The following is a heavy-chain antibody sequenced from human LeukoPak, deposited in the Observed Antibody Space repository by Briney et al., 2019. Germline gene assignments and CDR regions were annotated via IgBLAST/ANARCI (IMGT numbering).Heavy chain of an antibody. D-gene: IGHD5-12*01. Sequence: SQTLSLTCTVSGGSISSGDYYWSWIRQPPGKGLEWIGYIYYSGVTNYNPSLKSRVTISIDTSKNRFSLKLSSVTAADTAVYYCARARGYSGYDWGFDYWGQGTLVTVSS. CDR2: IYYSGVT. J-gene: IGHJ4*02. V-gene: IGHV4-61*08. CDR1: GGSISSGDYY. CDR3: ARARGYSGYDWGFDY.